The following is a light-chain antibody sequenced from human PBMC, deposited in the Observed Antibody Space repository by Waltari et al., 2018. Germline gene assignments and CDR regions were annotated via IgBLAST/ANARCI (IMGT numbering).Light chain of an antibody. CDR2: AVS. Sequence: HFALPHPASVPGSPGRSTTIPCIVTGMAVGGYTYLSCYQQHPGKAPKLMIFAVSNRPSGVSNRFSGSKSGNTASLTISGLQAEDEADYYCSSYISSSTLEVFGGGTRLTVL. CDR3: SSYISSSTLEV. J-gene: IGLJ3*02. V-gene: IGLV2-14*03. CDR1: GMAVGGYTY.